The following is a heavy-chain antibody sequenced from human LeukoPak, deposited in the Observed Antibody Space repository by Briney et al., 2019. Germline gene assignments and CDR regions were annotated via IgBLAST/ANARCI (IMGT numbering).Heavy chain of an antibody. CDR3: ARHVRIYYYYYMDV. V-gene: IGHV4-59*08. CDR1: GGSISSYY. Sequence: SETLSLTCTVSGGSISSYYWSWIRQPPGKGLEWIGYIYYSGSTNYNPSLKSRVTISVDTSKNQFSLKLSSVTAADTAVYYCARHVRIYYYYYMDVWGKGTTVTISS. CDR2: IYYSGST. J-gene: IGHJ6*03.